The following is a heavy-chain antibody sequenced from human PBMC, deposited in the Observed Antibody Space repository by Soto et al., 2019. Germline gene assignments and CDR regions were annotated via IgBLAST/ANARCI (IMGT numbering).Heavy chain of an antibody. V-gene: IGHV4-34*09. CDR2: INHSGIT. D-gene: IGHD6-19*01. Sequence: SETLSLTCTVSGGSFSGYFWTWIRQPPGKGLEWLAEINHSGITNYNPSVESRVSMSVDTSKNQFSLMLTSVTAADTAVYYCAREYSSGWYGYFQHWGQGVPVTVSS. J-gene: IGHJ1*01. CDR3: AREYSSGWYGYFQH. CDR1: GGSFSGYF.